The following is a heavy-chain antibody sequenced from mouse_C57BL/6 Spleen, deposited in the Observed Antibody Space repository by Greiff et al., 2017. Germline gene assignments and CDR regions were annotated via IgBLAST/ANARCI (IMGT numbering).Heavy chain of an antibody. Sequence: EVHLVESGGDLVKPGGSLKLSCAASGFTFSSYGMSWVRQTPDKRLEWVATISSGGSYTYYPDSVKGRFTISRDNAKNTLYLQMSSLKSEDTAMYYCARHGDSNYFLDYWGQGTTLTVSS. J-gene: IGHJ2*01. D-gene: IGHD2-5*01. CDR1: GFTFSSYG. V-gene: IGHV5-6*01. CDR3: ARHGDSNYFLDY. CDR2: ISSGGSYT.